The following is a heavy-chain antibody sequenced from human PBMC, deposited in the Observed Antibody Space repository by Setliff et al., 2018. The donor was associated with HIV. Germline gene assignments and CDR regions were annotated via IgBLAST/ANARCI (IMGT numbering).Heavy chain of an antibody. D-gene: IGHD3-22*01. J-gene: IGHJ4*02. Sequence: GASVKVSCKASGGTFSSYAISWVRQAPGQGLDWMGGIIPVFGTTNYAQKFQGRVTITADESTSTAYMELGSLRSEDTAVYYCARGGVYYYDSSGWSMDYWGQGTLVTVSS. CDR2: IIPVFGTT. CDR1: GGTFSSYA. V-gene: IGHV1-69*13. CDR3: ARGGVYYYDSSGWSMDY.